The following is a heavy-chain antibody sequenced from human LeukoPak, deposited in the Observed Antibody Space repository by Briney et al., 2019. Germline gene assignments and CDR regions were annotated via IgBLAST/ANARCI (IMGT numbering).Heavy chain of an antibody. CDR1: GGSFSGYY. D-gene: IGHD5-24*01. Sequence: SETLSLTCAVYGGSFSGYYWTWIRQPPGKGLEWIGEINPSGSTNYNPSLKSRVTISVDTSKNQFSLKLSSVTAADTAVFYRARAQGRDGNNGILEYWGQGALVTVSS. V-gene: IGHV4-34*01. J-gene: IGHJ4*02. CDR3: ARAQGRDGNNGILEY. CDR2: INPSGST.